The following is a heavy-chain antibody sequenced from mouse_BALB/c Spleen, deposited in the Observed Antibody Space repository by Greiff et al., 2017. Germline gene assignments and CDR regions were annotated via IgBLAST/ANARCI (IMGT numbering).Heavy chain of an antibody. Sequence: EVQVVESGGGLVQPGGSRKLSCAASGFTFSSFGMHWVRQAPEKGLEWVAYISSGSSTIYYADTVKGRFTISRDNPKNTLFLQMTSLRSEDTAMYYCAREDGNSWFAYWGQGTLVTVSA. J-gene: IGHJ3*01. CDR3: AREDGNSWFAY. CDR2: ISSGSSTI. V-gene: IGHV5-17*02. CDR1: GFTFSSFG. D-gene: IGHD2-1*01.